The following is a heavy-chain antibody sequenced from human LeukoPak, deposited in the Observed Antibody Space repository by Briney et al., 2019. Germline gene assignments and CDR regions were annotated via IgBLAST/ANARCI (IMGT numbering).Heavy chain of an antibody. CDR2: IYYSGST. D-gene: IGHD4-11*01. V-gene: IGHV4-59*01. CDR3: ARGLGDYRNAFDI. CDR1: GGSISSYY. Sequence: PSETLSLTCTVSGGSISSYYWSWIRQPPGKGLEWIGYIYYSGSTNYNPSLKSRVTISVDTSKNQFSLKLSPVTAADTAVYYCARGLGDYRNAFDIWGQGTMVTVSS. J-gene: IGHJ3*02.